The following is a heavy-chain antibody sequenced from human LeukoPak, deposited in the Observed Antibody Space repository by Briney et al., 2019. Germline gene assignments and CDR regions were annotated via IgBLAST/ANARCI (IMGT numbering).Heavy chain of an antibody. CDR3: AKVRNWSYYFDY. V-gene: IGHV3-23*01. Sequence: PGGSLRLSCAASGFTFSSYAMSWVRQAPGKGLEWVSAISGSGGSTYYADSAKGRFTISRDNSKNTLYLQMNSLRAEDTAVYYCAKVRNWSYYFDYWGQGTLVTVSS. J-gene: IGHJ4*02. CDR2: ISGSGGST. D-gene: IGHD1-20*01. CDR1: GFTFSSYA.